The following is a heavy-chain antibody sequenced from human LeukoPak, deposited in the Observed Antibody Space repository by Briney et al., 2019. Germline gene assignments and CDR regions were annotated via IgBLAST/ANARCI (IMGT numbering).Heavy chain of an antibody. J-gene: IGHJ4*02. V-gene: IGHV4-31*03. Sequence: SETLSLTCTVSGGSISSGGYYWSWIRQHPGKGLEWIGYIYYSGSTYYNPSLKSRVTISVDTSKNQFSLKLSSVTAADTAVYYCARAGNCSSTSCYPYFDYWGQGTLVTVSS. D-gene: IGHD2-2*01. CDR2: IYYSGST. CDR1: GGSISSGGYY. CDR3: ARAGNCSSTSCYPYFDY.